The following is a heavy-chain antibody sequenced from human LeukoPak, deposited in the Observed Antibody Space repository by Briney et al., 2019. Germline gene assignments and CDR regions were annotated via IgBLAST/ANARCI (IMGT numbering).Heavy chain of an antibody. CDR2: ISYDGSNK. CDR1: GVTFSSFG. D-gene: IGHD6-13*01. CDR3: AKDGAGSWFGEAT. V-gene: IGHV3-30*18. Sequence: RGSLRLSCAVSGVTFSSFGMEWVRQAPGKGLEWVALISYDGSNKHYAHSVKGRFTISRDTSKNTLYLQMNGLRPEDTAVYYCAKDGAGSWFGEATWGQGTLVTVSS. J-gene: IGHJ5*02.